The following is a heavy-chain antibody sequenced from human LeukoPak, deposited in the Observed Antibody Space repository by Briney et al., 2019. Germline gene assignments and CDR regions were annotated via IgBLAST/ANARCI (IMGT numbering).Heavy chain of an antibody. J-gene: IGHJ4*02. CDR1: GFTFSSYA. V-gene: IGHV3-7*01. CDR2: INQDGSEK. D-gene: IGHD3-22*01. CDR3: ARDRALYDSRRGYYYTEDDY. Sequence: GGSLRLSCAASGFTFSSYAMSWVRQAPGKGLEWVANINQDGSEKYSVDSVKGRFTISRDNAKSSLYLQMNSLRADDTAVYYCARDRALYDSRRGYYYTEDDYWGQGTLVTVSS.